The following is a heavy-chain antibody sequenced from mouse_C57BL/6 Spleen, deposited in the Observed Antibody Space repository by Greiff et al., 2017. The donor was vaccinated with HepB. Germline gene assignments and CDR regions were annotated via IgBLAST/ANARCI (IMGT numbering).Heavy chain of an antibody. Sequence: EVKLQESGPGLVKPSQSLSLTCSVTGYSITSGYYWNWIRQFPGNKLEWMGYISYDGSNNYNPSLKNRISITRDTSKNQFFLKLNSVTTEDTATYYCASVNWEEGYYFDYWGQGTTLTVSS. V-gene: IGHV3-6*01. CDR3: ASVNWEEGYYFDY. CDR2: ISYDGSN. D-gene: IGHD4-1*01. CDR1: GYSITSGYY. J-gene: IGHJ2*01.